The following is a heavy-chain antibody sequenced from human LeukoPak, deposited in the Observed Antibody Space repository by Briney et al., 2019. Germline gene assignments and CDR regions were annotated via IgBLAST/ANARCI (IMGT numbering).Heavy chain of an antibody. D-gene: IGHD3-10*01. CDR2: ITSSSSTI. CDR3: ARTYYGSGNYYKLDY. CDR1: GFTFSSYS. J-gene: IGHJ4*02. V-gene: IGHV3-48*01. Sequence: GSLRLSCAAXGFTFSSYSMNWVRQAPGKGLEWVSYITSSSSTIYYADSVKGRFTISRDNAKNSLYLQINSLRAEDTAVYYCARTYYGSGNYYKLDYWGQGTLVTVSS.